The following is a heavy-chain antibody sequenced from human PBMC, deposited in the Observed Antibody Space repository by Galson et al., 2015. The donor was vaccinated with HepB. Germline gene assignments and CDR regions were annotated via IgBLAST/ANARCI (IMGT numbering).Heavy chain of an antibody. V-gene: IGHV1-8*01. Sequence: SVKVSCKASGYTFTSYDINWVRQATGQGLEWMGWMNPNSGNTGYAQKFQGRVTMTRNTSISTAYMELSSLRSEDTAVYYCARGKRDYDILTGWGYYYYYMDVWGKGTTVTVSS. J-gene: IGHJ6*03. CDR3: ARGKRDYDILTGWGYYYYYMDV. CDR1: GYTFTSYD. CDR2: MNPNSGNT. D-gene: IGHD3-9*01.